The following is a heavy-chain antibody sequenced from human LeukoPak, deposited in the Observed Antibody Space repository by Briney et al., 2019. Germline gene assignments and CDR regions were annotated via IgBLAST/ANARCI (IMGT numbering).Heavy chain of an antibody. CDR2: INSGGSST. J-gene: IGHJ3*02. D-gene: IGHD6-19*01. V-gene: IGHV3-74*01. Sequence: GGSLRLSCTASAFTFSSYWMHWVRQAPGKGLVWVSHINSGGSSTSYADSVKGRFTISRDNAKNTLYLQMNSLRAEDTAVYYRAKVSYQQWLPGAFDIWGQGTMVTVSS. CDR1: AFTFSSYW. CDR3: AKVSYQQWLPGAFDI.